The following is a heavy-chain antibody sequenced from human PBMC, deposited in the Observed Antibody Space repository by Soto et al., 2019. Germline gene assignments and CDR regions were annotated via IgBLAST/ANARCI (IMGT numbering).Heavy chain of an antibody. Sequence: SETLSLTCTISGGSVSVYYWSWIRQSTGQGLEWIGYIYASGSPYYNPSLRSRVTISADTSKNQISLKLTSPTAADTAVYYCARGVRSNPPQYCGRGTLVTVSS. CDR2: IYASGSP. D-gene: IGHD2-21*01. CDR1: GGSVSVYY. V-gene: IGHV4-59*02. J-gene: IGHJ4*02. CDR3: ARGVRSNPPQY.